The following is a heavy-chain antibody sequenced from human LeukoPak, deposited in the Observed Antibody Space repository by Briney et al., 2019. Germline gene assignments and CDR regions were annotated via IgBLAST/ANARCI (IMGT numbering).Heavy chain of an antibody. J-gene: IGHJ4*02. CDR3: AKVLLWFGEYYFDY. D-gene: IGHD3-10*01. V-gene: IGHV3-23*01. CDR2: ISGSGGST. Sequence: GGSLRLSCAASGFAFSSYAMSWVRQAPGKGLEWVSAISGSGGSTYYADSVKGRFTISRDNSKNTLYLQMNSLRAEDTAVYYCAKVLLWFGEYYFDYWGQGTLVTVSS. CDR1: GFAFSSYA.